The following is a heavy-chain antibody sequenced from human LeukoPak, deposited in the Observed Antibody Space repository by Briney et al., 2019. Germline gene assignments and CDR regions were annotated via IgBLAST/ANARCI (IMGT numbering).Heavy chain of an antibody. J-gene: IGHJ3*02. V-gene: IGHV3-66*01. CDR2: IYSGGST. CDR1: GFTVSTNY. D-gene: IGHD6-6*01. CDR3: ASYRYGSSFAFDI. Sequence: GGSLRLSCGASGFTVSTNYMSWVRQAPGKGLEWVSIIYSGGSTYHADSVKGRFTISRDNSKNTLYLQMNSLRAEDTAVYYCASYRYGSSFAFDIWGQGTMVTVS.